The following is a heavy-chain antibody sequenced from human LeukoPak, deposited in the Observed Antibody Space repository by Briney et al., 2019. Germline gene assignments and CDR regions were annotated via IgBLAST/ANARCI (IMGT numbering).Heavy chain of an antibody. Sequence: PSETLSLTCTVSGGSISSYYWSWIRQPPGKGLEWIGYIYYSGSTNYNPSLKSRVTISVDTSKNQFPLKLSSVTAADTAVYYCARLPKYSSHDHYWGQGTLVTVSS. CDR3: ARLPKYSSHDHY. D-gene: IGHD6-6*01. V-gene: IGHV4-59*08. J-gene: IGHJ4*02. CDR1: GGSISSYY. CDR2: IYYSGST.